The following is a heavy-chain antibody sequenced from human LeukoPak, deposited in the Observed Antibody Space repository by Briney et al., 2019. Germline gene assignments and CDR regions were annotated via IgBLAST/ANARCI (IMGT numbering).Heavy chain of an antibody. CDR3: ARSALSHGAIVVVPAVPFDY. Sequence: SVKVSCKASGGTFRSYATSWVHRAPGKGFKWLEGLILISGTANYAQKFQGRVTITADESTSTAYMELSSLRSEDTAVYYCARSALSHGAIVVVPAVPFDYWGQGTLVTVSS. CDR2: LILISGTA. V-gene: IGHV1-69*13. D-gene: IGHD2-2*01. J-gene: IGHJ4*02. CDR1: GGTFRSYA.